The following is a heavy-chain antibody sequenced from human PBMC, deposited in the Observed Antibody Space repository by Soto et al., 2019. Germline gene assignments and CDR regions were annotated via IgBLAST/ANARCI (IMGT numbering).Heavy chain of an antibody. CDR2: ISYDGSNK. J-gene: IGHJ2*01. CDR1: GFTFSSYA. Sequence: GGSLRLSCAASGFTFSSYAMHWVRQAPGKGLEWVAVISYDGSNKYYADSVKGRFTISRDNSKNTLYLQMNSLRSEDTAVYYCARDSSPWYFDLWGRGTQVTVSS. CDR3: ARDSSPWYFDL. V-gene: IGHV3-30*04.